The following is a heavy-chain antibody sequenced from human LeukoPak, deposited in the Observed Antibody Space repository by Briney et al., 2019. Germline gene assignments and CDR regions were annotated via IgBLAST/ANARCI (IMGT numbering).Heavy chain of an antibody. V-gene: IGHV3-64D*09. Sequence: GGSLRLSCEASEFTFSNYTMHWIRQAPGKGLEYVSAISDSGGSTYYADSVKGRFTISRDNSKNTLYLQMSSLRAEDTAVYFCVRGYSFGPYGMDVWGQGTTVTVSS. J-gene: IGHJ6*02. CDR3: VRGYSFGPYGMDV. D-gene: IGHD2-15*01. CDR1: EFTFSNYT. CDR2: ISDSGGST.